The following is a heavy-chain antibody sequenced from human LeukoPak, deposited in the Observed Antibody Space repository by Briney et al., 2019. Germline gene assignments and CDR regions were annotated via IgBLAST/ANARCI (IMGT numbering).Heavy chain of an antibody. CDR1: GGSFSDYY. D-gene: IGHD5-24*01. CDR2: INHSGST. Sequence: SETLSLTCAVYGGSFSDYYWSWIRQPPGKGLEWIGEINHSGSTNYNPSLKSRVTISVDTSKNQFSLKLSSVTAADTAVYYCARVMAGYYYYMDVWGKGTTVTVSS. CDR3: ARVMAGYYYYMDV. J-gene: IGHJ6*03. V-gene: IGHV4-34*01.